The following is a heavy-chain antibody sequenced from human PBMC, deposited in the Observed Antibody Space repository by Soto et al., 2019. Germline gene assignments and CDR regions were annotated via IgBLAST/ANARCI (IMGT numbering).Heavy chain of an antibody. CDR3: VSSRSVPRDMYFGSWSSLDD. V-gene: IGHV1-69*01. Sequence: QVQLEQSEIEVKEPGSSVKVPCKVSGGAISWVRQAPGQGFEWLAGIVPTYRTIKYGQKFPDRLTITADYMSLTRLRPGDTAVYYCVSSRSVPRDMYFGSWSSLDDWGQGTLV. J-gene: IGHJ4*02. CDR1: GGA. D-gene: IGHD3-10*01. CDR2: IVPTYRTI.